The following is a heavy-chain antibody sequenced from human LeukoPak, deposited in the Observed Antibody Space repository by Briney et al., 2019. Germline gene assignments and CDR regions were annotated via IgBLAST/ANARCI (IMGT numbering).Heavy chain of an antibody. Sequence: PSQTLSLTCTVSGGSISSGSYYWNWIRQPPGKGLEWIGYIYYSGSTNYNPSLKSRVTISVDTSKNQFSLKLSSVTAADTAVYYCARAGPYSSSLYYFDYWGQGTLVTVSS. D-gene: IGHD6-13*01. V-gene: IGHV4-61*01. CDR2: IYYSGST. CDR3: ARAGPYSSSLYYFDY. J-gene: IGHJ4*02. CDR1: GGSISSGSYY.